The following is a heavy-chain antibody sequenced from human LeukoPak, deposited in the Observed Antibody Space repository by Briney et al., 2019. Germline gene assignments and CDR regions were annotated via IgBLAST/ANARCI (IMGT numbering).Heavy chain of an antibody. CDR1: GGSISSGGYY. V-gene: IGHV4-61*02. Sequence: SSETLSLTCTVSGGSISSGGYYWSWIRQPAGKGLEWIGRIYTSGSTNYNPSLKSRVTISVDTSKNQFSLKLSSVTAADTAVYYCARGADLDYWGQGTLVTVSS. J-gene: IGHJ4*02. CDR3: ARGADLDY. CDR2: IYTSGST.